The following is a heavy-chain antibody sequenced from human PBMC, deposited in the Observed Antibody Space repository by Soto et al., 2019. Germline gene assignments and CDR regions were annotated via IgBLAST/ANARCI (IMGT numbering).Heavy chain of an antibody. CDR2: IFSGGNT. CDR3: ARGDFDS. CDR1: GFTVTTNY. J-gene: IGHJ5*01. V-gene: IGHV3-53*01. Sequence: EVPLVESGGGLIQPGGSLRLSCAASGFTVTTNYMSWVRQAPGKGLEWVSIIFSGGNTYYADSVKGRFTTSRDNPKNTLYLQMNSLRAEDTAVYFCARGDFDSWGQGTLVTVSS.